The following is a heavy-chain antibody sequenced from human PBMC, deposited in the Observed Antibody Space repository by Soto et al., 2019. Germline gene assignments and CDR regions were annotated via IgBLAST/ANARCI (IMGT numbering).Heavy chain of an antibody. D-gene: IGHD3-10*01. V-gene: IGHV1-69*13. CDR2: IIPIFGTA. Sequence: SVKVSCKASGGTFSSYAISWVRQAPGQGLEWMGGIIPIFGTANYAQKFQGRVTITADESTSTAYMELSSLRSEDTAVYYCARAAMVRGVGYYYYGMDVCGQGTTVTVSS. J-gene: IGHJ6*02. CDR3: ARAAMVRGVGYYYYGMDV. CDR1: GGTFSSYA.